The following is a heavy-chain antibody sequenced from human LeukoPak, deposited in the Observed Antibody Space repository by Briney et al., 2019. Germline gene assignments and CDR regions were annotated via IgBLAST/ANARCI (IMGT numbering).Heavy chain of an antibody. Sequence: SETLSLTCSVSGSSICRHYWTWIRQPPGKGLEWIGYIYYSGSTNYNPSLKSRVTISVDTSKNQFSLKLSSVTAADTAVYYCARVQAYGGKGYFDYWGQGTLVTVSS. CDR2: IYYSGST. J-gene: IGHJ4*02. CDR3: ARVQAYGGKGYFDY. V-gene: IGHV4-59*11. D-gene: IGHD4-23*01. CDR1: GSSICRHY.